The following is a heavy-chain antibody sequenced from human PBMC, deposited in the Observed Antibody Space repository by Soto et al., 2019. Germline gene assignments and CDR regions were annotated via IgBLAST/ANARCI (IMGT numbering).Heavy chain of an antibody. Sequence: QVQLVQSGAEVKKPGSSVKVSCKASGGTFSSYAITWVRQAPGQGLEWMGGIIPIFGTANYAQKFQGRVTITAHESTRAAYMELSSLRSEDTAVYYCAADYYDTSGYYFAYWGQGTLVTVSS. D-gene: IGHD3-22*01. CDR1: GGTFSSYA. V-gene: IGHV1-69*01. CDR2: IIPIFGTA. J-gene: IGHJ4*02. CDR3: AADYYDTSGYYFAY.